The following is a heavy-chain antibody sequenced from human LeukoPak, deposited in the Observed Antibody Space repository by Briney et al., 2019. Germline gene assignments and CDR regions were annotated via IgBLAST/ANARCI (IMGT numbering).Heavy chain of an antibody. J-gene: IGHJ5*02. CDR2: ISWNSGSI. V-gene: IGHV3-9*01. Sequence: PGGSLRLSCAASGFTFDDYAMHWVRQAPGKGLEWVSGISWNSGSIGYADSVKGRFTISRDNDKNSLYLQMNSLRAEDTALYYCAKDSRSGYPNWFDPWGQGTLVTVSS. CDR1: GFTFDDYA. D-gene: IGHD3-22*01. CDR3: AKDSRSGYPNWFDP.